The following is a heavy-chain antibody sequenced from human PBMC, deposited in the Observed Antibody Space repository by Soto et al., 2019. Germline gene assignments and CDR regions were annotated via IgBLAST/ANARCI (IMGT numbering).Heavy chain of an antibody. D-gene: IGHD1-26*01. V-gene: IGHV4-4*02. CDR1: GGSISSSNW. Sequence: SETLSLTCAVSGGSISSSNWWSWVRQPPGKGLEWIGEIYHSGSTNYNPSLKSRVTISVDKSKNQFSLKLSSVTAADTVVYYCARWLVGATHFDDRGQETLVTVSS. J-gene: IGHJ4*02. CDR2: IYHSGST. CDR3: ARWLVGATHFDD.